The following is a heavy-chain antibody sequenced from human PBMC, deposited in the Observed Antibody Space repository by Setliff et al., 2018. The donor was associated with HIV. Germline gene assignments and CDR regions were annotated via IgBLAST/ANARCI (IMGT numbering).Heavy chain of an antibody. Sequence: SETLSLTCAVYGGSFTTYYWSWIRQPPGKGLEWIGEINHIGSTNYNPSLKSRVTISIDTSKNQFSLKLTSVTAADTAVYYCVAGGAPMYQFDYWGQGTLVTVSS. CDR3: VAGGAPMYQFDY. CDR2: INHIGST. V-gene: IGHV4-34*01. J-gene: IGHJ4*02. D-gene: IGHD2-2*01. CDR1: GGSFTTYY.